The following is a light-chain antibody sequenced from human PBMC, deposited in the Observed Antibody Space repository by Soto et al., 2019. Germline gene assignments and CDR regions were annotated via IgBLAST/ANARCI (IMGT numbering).Light chain of an antibody. CDR2: DVS. CDR1: SSDVGGYDY. V-gene: IGLV2-11*01. J-gene: IGLJ1*01. Sequence: QSALTQSRSVSGSPGQSLTISCTGTSSDVGGYDYVSWYQQHPGKAPKLIIYDVSKRPSGVPDRFSGSKSGNTASLTISGLQAEDEADYYCCSFAGTPYVFGTGTKLTVL. CDR3: CSFAGTPYV.